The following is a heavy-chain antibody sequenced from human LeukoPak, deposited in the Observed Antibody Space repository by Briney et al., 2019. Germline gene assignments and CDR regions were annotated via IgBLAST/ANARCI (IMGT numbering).Heavy chain of an antibody. CDR3: ARGTAMGSSWFDP. J-gene: IGHJ5*02. D-gene: IGHD5-18*01. CDR1: GGSFSGYY. CDR2: INHSGST. V-gene: IGHV4-34*01. Sequence: SGTLSLTYAVYGGSFSGYYWSWIRQPPGKGLEWSGEINHSGSTNYNPSLKSRVTISVDTSKNQFSLKLSSVTAADTAVYYCARGTAMGSSWFDPWGQGTLVTVSS.